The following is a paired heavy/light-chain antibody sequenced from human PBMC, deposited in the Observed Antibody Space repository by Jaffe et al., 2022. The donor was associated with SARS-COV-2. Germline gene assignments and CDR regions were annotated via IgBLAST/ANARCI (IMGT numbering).Light chain of an antibody. CDR2: SNN. CDR3: AAWDDSLNGL. V-gene: IGLV1-44*01. J-gene: IGLJ2*01. Sequence: QSVLTQPPSASGTPGQRVTISCSGSSSNIGSNTVNWYQQLPGTAPKLLIYSNNQRPSGVPDRFSGSKSGTSASLAISGLQSEDEADYYCAAWDDSLNGLFGGGTKLTVL. CDR1: SSNIGSNT.
Heavy chain of an antibody. CDR1: GYSFTSYW. D-gene: IGHD6-19*01. V-gene: IGHV5-51*01. J-gene: IGHJ5*02. CDR3: ARARHWDEGGYSSGWYPSNWFDP. Sequence: EVQLVQSGAEVKKPGESLKISCKGSGYSFTSYWIGWVRQMPGKGLEWMGIIYPGDSDTRYSPSFQGQVTISADKSISTAYLQWSSLKASDTAMYYCARARHWDEGGYSSGWYPSNWFDPWGQGTLVTVSS. CDR2: IYPGDSDT.